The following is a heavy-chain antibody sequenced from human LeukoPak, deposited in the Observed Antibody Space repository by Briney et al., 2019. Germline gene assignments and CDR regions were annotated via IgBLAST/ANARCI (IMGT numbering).Heavy chain of an antibody. CDR2: INPNSGGT. V-gene: IGHV1-2*02. CDR1: GYTFTGYY. J-gene: IGHJ4*02. D-gene: IGHD3-22*01. Sequence: AASVKVSCKASGYTFTGYYMHWVRQAPGQGREWMGWINPNSGGTNYAQKFQGRVTMTRDTSISTACMELRRLRSDDTAVYYCARGSWSYYDSSGYTYYWGQGTLVTVSS. CDR3: ARGSWSYYDSSGYTYY.